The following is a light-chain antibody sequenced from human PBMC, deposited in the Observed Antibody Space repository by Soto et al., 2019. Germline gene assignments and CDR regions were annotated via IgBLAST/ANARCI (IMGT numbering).Light chain of an antibody. CDR1: QSVSSY. CDR3: QQYNNWPPVT. CDR2: DAS. J-gene: IGKJ5*01. V-gene: IGKV3-15*01. Sequence: EIVLTQSPATLSLSPGERATLSCRASQSVSSYLAWYQQKPGQAPRLLIYDASTRATGIPARFSGSGSGTEFTLTISSLQSEDFAVYYCQQYNNWPPVTFGQGTGLEIK.